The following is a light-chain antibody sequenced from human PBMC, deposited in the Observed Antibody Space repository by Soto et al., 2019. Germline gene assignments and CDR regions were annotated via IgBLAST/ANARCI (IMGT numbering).Light chain of an antibody. CDR3: AAWDDSLRAPV. V-gene: IGLV1-47*01. CDR2: RDD. J-gene: IGLJ2*01. Sequence: QSVLTQPPSASATPGQRITISCFGSSSNIGSNYGYWYQQLPGTAPKLLVSRDDERPSGVPDRFSGSKSDTSASLAISGVRSEDEADYFCAAWDDSLRAPVFGGGTKLTVL. CDR1: SSNIGSNY.